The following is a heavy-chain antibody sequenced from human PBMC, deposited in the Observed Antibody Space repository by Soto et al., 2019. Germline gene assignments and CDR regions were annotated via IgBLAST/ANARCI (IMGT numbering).Heavy chain of an antibody. CDR2: IKQDGSEK. D-gene: IGHD2-15*01. V-gene: IGHV3-7*01. J-gene: IGHJ4*02. CDR1: GFTFSSYW. Sequence: GGSLRLSCAASGFTFSSYWMSWVRQAPGKGLEWVANIKQDGSEKYYVESVKGRFTISRDNAKNSLYLQMNSLRAEDTAVYYCARGYCSGGSCYSGDLFDYWGQGTLVTVSS. CDR3: ARGYCSGGSCYSGDLFDY.